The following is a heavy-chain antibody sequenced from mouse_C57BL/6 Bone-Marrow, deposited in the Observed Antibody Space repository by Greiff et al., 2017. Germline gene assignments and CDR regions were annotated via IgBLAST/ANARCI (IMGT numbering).Heavy chain of an antibody. CDR2: IAPEDGDT. V-gene: IGHV14-2*01. J-gene: IGHJ1*03. D-gene: IGHD2-2*01. Sequence: VQLQQSGAELVKPGASVKLSCTASGFHIKDYYMHWVKQRTEQGLEWIGRIAPEDGDTKYAPQFQGKATITADTTSNTAYLQLSSLTSEDTAVYYCALWLRYVDVWGTGTTVTVSS. CDR3: ALWLRYVDV. CDR1: GFHIKDYY.